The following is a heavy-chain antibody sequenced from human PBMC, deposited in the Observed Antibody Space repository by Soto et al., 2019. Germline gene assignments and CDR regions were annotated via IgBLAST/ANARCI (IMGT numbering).Heavy chain of an antibody. J-gene: IGHJ4*02. CDR2: ISPDGSLK. CDR3: ARGYDYLIDH. Sequence: GGSLRLSCAASGFTFSAYWINWVRQTPGKGLEWVANISPDGSLKYYVESVKGRFTISRDNAKNSLYLQMNSLRAEDTAVYSCARGYDYLIDHWGQGTLVTVSS. CDR1: GFTFSAYW. V-gene: IGHV3-7*01. D-gene: IGHD3-22*01.